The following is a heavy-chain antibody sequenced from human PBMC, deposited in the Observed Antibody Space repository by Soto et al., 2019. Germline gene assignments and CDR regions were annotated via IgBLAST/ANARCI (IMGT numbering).Heavy chain of an antibody. CDR2: ISGSGGST. V-gene: IGHV3-23*01. Sequence: QPGGSLRLSCAASGFTFSSYAMSWVRQAPGKGLEWVSAISGSGGSTYYADSVKGRFTISRDNSKNTLYLQMNSLRAEDTAVYYCAKDREWALEWLLYRAAFDYWGQGTLVTVSS. CDR1: GFTFSSYA. D-gene: IGHD3-3*01. J-gene: IGHJ4*02. CDR3: AKDREWALEWLLYRAAFDY.